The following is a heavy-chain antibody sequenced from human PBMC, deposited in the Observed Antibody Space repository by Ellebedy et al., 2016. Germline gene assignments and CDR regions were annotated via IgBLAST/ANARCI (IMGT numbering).Heavy chain of an antibody. J-gene: IGHJ3*02. CDR1: GFTFSTYS. CDR3: ARVILTGPADIDAFDI. V-gene: IGHV3-48*04. Sequence: GGSLRLSCVASGFTFSTYSMNWVRQAPGKGLEWVAYISSPGSSVEYAGSVRGRFTISRDNANSSLYLQMNSLRAEDTAVYYCARVILTGPADIDAFDIWGQGTMVTVSS. CDR2: ISSPGSSV. D-gene: IGHD3-9*01.